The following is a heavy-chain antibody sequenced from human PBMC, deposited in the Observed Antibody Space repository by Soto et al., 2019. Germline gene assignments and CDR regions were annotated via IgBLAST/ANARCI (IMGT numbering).Heavy chain of an antibody. D-gene: IGHD3-3*01. CDR2: IYYSGST. J-gene: IGHJ3*02. Sequence: KQSQTLSLTCTVSGGSISSYYWSWIRQPPGKGLEWIGYIYYSGSTNYNPSLKSRVTISVDTSKNQFSLKLSSVTAADTAVYYCARCIRKDYDFWSGYYDAFDIWGQGTMVTVSS. V-gene: IGHV4-59*01. CDR3: ARCIRKDYDFWSGYYDAFDI. CDR1: GGSISSYY.